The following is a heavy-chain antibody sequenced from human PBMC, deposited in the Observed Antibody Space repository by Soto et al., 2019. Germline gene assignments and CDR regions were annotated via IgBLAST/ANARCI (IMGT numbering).Heavy chain of an antibody. V-gene: IGHV3-23*01. J-gene: IGHJ6*02. D-gene: IGHD4-17*01. CDR1: GFTFSSYS. CDR2: IGGTGDTT. CDR3: AKVVGKDYRDYLGNSYYSGMDV. Sequence: GGSLRLSCAASGFTFSSYSMTWVRQAPGKGLEWVSSIGGTGDTTYYVDAVKGRFTISRDNSKSTVYLQMNSLRVEDTAVYCCAKVVGKDYRDYLGNSYYSGMDVWGQGTTVTVSS.